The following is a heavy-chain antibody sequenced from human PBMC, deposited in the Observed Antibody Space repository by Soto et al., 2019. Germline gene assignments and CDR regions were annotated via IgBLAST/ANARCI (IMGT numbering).Heavy chain of an antibody. CDR3: AKRRGAGGHFDY. CDR2: IDHSGFDK. Sequence: PGGSLRLSCAASGFTFSSHTMSWVRQAPGKGLEWVSTIDHSGFDKYYPDSVRGRFTISRDNSKNTLSLQMNSLTAEDTAVYFCAKRRGAGGHFDYWGQGALVTVSS. V-gene: IGHV3-23*01. D-gene: IGHD2-15*01. CDR1: GFTFSSHT. J-gene: IGHJ4*02.